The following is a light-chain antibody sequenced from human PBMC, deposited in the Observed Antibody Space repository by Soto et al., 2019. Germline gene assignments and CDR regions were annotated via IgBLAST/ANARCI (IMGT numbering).Light chain of an antibody. CDR1: QSISSY. CDR3: HQSYSPLWT. CDR2: AAS. V-gene: IGKV1-39*01. J-gene: IGKJ1*01. Sequence: DIQMTQSPSSLSASVGDRVTVTCRASQSISSYVNWYQQKAGKAPKLLIYAASNLQSGVPLRFSGSGSGTDFTLTISSLQPEDFATYYCHQSYSPLWTFGQGTKVDIK.